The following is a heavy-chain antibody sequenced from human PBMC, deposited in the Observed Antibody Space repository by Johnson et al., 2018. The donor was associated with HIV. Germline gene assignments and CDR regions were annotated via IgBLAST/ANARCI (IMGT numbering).Heavy chain of an antibody. CDR1: GFTFSSYG. V-gene: IGHV3-30*03. CDR2: ISYDGSNK. J-gene: IGHJ3*02. CDR3: ARSRGWYGVAAFDI. Sequence: QVQLVESGGGVVQPGRSLRLSCAASGFTFSSYGMHWVRQAPGKGLEWVAVISYDGSNKYYADSVKGRFTISRDNSKNTLYLQMNSLRAADTAVYYCARSRGWYGVAAFDIWGQGTMVTVSS. D-gene: IGHD6-19*01.